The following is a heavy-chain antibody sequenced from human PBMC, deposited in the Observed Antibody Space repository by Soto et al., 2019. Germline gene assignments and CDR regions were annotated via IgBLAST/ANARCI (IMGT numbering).Heavy chain of an antibody. CDR3: AKGYCSGGSCLEFDP. J-gene: IGHJ5*02. Sequence: PGGSLRLSCSASGFTFSSYAMHWVRQAPGKGLEYVSAISSNGGSTYYADSVKGRFTISRDNFKNTLYLQMNSLRAEDTAVYYCAKGYCSGGSCLEFDPWGQGTLVTVSS. CDR1: GFTFSSYA. V-gene: IGHV3-64*04. D-gene: IGHD2-15*01. CDR2: ISSNGGST.